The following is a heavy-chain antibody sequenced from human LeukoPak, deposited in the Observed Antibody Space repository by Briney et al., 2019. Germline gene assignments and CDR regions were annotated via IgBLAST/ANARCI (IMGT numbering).Heavy chain of an antibody. D-gene: IGHD3-3*01. J-gene: IGHJ6*02. V-gene: IGHV1-46*01. Sequence: GASVKVSCKASGYTFISYYMHWVRQAPGQGPEWMGIINPSGGSTSYAQKFQGRVTMTRDTSTSTVYMELSSLRSEDTAVYYCARAYDFWSGYSDPGMDVWGQGTTVTVSS. CDR2: INPSGGST. CDR1: GYTFISYY. CDR3: ARAYDFWSGYSDPGMDV.